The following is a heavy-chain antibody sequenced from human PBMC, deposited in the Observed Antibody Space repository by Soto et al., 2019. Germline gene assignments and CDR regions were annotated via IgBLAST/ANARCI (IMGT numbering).Heavy chain of an antibody. Sequence: GNTEYAASVKGRFTISRDDSKSIAYLQMNSLKTEDTAVYYCTIDGCSGGSCYFWMLDPWCQGTLVTVSS. CDR3: TIDGCSGGSCYFWMLDP. CDR2: GNT. D-gene: IGHD2-15*01. J-gene: IGHJ5*02. V-gene: IGHV3-49*02.